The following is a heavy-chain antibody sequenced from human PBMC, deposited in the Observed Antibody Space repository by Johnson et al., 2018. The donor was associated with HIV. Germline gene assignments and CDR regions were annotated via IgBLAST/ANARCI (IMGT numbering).Heavy chain of an antibody. D-gene: IGHD5-12*01. CDR3: TTDGLRTIDAFDI. Sequence: QVQLVESGGGLVQPGGSLRLSCAASGFTFNDHAMNWVRQAPGKGLEWVAVISYDGSHKYYADSVKGRFTISRDNSKNTLYLQMNSLKTEDTAVYYCTTDGLRTIDAFDIWGQGTMVTVSS. CDR1: GFTFNDHA. CDR2: ISYDGSHK. J-gene: IGHJ3*02. V-gene: IGHV3-30*04.